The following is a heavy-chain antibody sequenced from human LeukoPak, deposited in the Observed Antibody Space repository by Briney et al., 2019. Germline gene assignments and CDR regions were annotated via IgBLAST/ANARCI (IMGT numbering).Heavy chain of an antibody. V-gene: IGHV4-59*01. CDR2: MYYSGST. D-gene: IGHD1-26*01. CDR1: GGXFSSYY. CDR3: ARGSGDHFEY. J-gene: IGHJ4*02. Sequence: SETLSLTCTVSGGXFSSYYCSWIRQPPGKGLEWIGSMYYSGSTNYNPSLKSRVTISGDTSKNQFSLKLSSVTAADTAVYYCARGSGDHFEYWGQGTLVTVSS.